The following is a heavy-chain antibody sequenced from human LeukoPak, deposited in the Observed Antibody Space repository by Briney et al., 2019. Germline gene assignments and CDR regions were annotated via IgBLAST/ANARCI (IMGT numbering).Heavy chain of an antibody. CDR1: GFIFSNHW. J-gene: IGHJ4*02. V-gene: IGHV3-7*05. CDR3: ARAHVRYCGGDCYTAHFDY. Sequence: GGSLRLSCAASGFIFSNHWMSWVREAPGTGLVWVANIKQDGSEKYYVVSVKGRFTISRDNAKTSVSLQINSLRAEDTAVYYCARAHVRYCGGDCYTAHFDYWGRGTLITVSS. CDR2: IKQDGSEK. D-gene: IGHD2-21*02.